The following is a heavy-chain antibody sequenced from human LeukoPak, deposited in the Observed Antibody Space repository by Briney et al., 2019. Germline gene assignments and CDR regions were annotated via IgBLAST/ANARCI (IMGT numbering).Heavy chain of an antibody. Sequence: ASVKVSCKASGYTFTSYDINWVRQATGQGLEWMGWMNPNSGNTGYAQKFQGRVTITRNTSISTAYMELSSLRSEDTAVYYCARAGAVGATLNFDYWGQGTLVTVSS. CDR1: GYTFTSYD. D-gene: IGHD1-26*01. CDR2: MNPNSGNT. V-gene: IGHV1-8*03. CDR3: ARAGAVGATLNFDY. J-gene: IGHJ4*02.